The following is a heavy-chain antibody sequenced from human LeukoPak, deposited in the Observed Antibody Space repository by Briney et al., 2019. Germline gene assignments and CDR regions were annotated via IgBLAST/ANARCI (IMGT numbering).Heavy chain of an antibody. J-gene: IGHJ4*02. CDR1: GFSFDDYG. D-gene: IGHD5-18*01. CDR2: INWNGGTT. Sequence: PGGSLRLSCAASGFSFDDYGMSWVRQAPGKGLEWVSGINWNGGTTDYADSVKGRFTISRDNAKTSLYLQMNSLRAEDTAVYYCARHLSGVTGYTYGRGIDYWGQGTLVTVSS. V-gene: IGHV3-20*04. CDR3: ARHLSGVTGYTYGRGIDY.